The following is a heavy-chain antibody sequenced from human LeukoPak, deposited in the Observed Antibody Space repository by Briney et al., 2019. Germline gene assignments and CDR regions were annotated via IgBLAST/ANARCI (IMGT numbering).Heavy chain of an antibody. D-gene: IGHD3-16*02. Sequence: GGSLRLSCAASGFTFSSYAMSWVRQAPGKGLEWVAVISYDGSNKYYADSVKGRFTISRDNSKNKLYLQMNSLRAEDTAVYYCAKAHMITFGGVIALGDYWGQGTLVTVSS. CDR3: AKAHMITFGGVIALGDY. CDR1: GFTFSSYA. V-gene: IGHV3-30*18. J-gene: IGHJ4*02. CDR2: ISYDGSNK.